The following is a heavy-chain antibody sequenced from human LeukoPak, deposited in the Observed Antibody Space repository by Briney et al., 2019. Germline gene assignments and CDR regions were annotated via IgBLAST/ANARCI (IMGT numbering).Heavy chain of an antibody. D-gene: IGHD6-6*01. CDR2: ISYDGSNK. V-gene: IGHV3-30*04. CDR3: AKDTEYSSSGGGFDP. J-gene: IGHJ5*02. CDR1: GFTFSSYA. Sequence: QPGGSLRLSCAASGFTFSSYAMHWVRQAPGKGLEWVAVISYDGSNKYYADSVKGRFTISRDNSKNTLYLQMNSLRAEDTAVYYCAKDTEYSSSGGGFDPWGQGTLVTVSS.